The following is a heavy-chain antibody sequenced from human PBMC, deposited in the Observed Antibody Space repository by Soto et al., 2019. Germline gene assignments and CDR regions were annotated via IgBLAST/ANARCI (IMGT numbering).Heavy chain of an antibody. J-gene: IGHJ3*02. CDR2: FDPEDGET. CDR1: GYTLTELS. CDR3: ATVSDGAFDI. Sequence: ASVKVSCKVSGYTLTELSMHWVRQAPVKGLEWMGGFDPEDGETIYVQKFQGRVTMTEDTSTDTAYMELSRLRSEDTAVYYCATVSDGAFDIWGQGTMATVSS. V-gene: IGHV1-24*01.